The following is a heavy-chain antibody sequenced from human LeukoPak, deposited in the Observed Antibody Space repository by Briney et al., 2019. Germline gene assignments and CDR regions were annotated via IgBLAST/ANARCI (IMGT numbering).Heavy chain of an antibody. Sequence: GGSLRLSCAASGFTFSSYWMSWVRQAPGKGLEWVSVIYSGGNTYYADSVKGRFTISRDNSKNTLWLQMNSLRAEDTAVYYCARGIAAAGRYDSWGQGTLVTVSS. CDR1: GFTFSSYW. V-gene: IGHV3-53*01. J-gene: IGHJ4*02. D-gene: IGHD6-13*01. CDR2: IYSGGNT. CDR3: ARGIAAAGRYDS.